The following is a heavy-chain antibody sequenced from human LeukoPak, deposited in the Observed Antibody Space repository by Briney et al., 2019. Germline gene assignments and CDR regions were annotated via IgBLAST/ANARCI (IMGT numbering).Heavy chain of an antibody. D-gene: IGHD3-10*01. CDR3: ARQLWFGEFWDDAFDI. CDR2: IYPGDSDT. J-gene: IGHJ3*02. Sequence: GGSLEISCKGSGYHFTSYWIGWGRPMPGKGLEWIGIIYPGDSDTRYSPSFQGQVTISADKSISTAYLQWSSLKASDTAMYYCARQLWFGEFWDDAFDIWGQGTMVTVSS. V-gene: IGHV5-51*01. CDR1: GYHFTSYW.